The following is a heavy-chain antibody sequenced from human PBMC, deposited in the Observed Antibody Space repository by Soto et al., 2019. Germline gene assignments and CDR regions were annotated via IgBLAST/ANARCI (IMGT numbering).Heavy chain of an antibody. Sequence: GGSLRLSCAASGFTFSDYYMSWIPQAPGKGLEWVSYISSSGSTIYYADSVKGRFTISRDNAKNSLYLQMNSLRAEDTAVYFCARAYYDFWSGYYLLFDYWGQGTLVTVSS. D-gene: IGHD3-3*01. CDR3: ARAYYDFWSGYYLLFDY. CDR2: ISSSGSTI. J-gene: IGHJ4*02. V-gene: IGHV3-11*01. CDR1: GFTFSDYY.